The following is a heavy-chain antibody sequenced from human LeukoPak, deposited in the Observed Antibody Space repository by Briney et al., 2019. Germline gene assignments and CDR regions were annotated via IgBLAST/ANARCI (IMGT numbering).Heavy chain of an antibody. Sequence: GASVKVSCKASGFTFTDYYLHWVRQAPGQGLEWMRWISPNNGDTDYAQKFQGRVRMTTDTSISTAYMDLSRLTSNDTAMYYCAREGPLSSIKHWGQGTLVTVSS. J-gene: IGHJ1*01. CDR2: ISPNNGDT. CDR1: GFTFTDYY. CDR3: AREGPLSSIKH. D-gene: IGHD5-12*01. V-gene: IGHV1-2*02.